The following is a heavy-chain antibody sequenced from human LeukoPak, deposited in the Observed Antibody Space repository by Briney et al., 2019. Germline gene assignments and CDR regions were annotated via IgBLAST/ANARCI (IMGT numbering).Heavy chain of an antibody. CDR1: GFIFSSYG. V-gene: IGHV3-30*02. Sequence: GGSLRLSCAASGFIFSSYGMHWVRQAPGKGLEWVAFIRYDGSNKYYADSVKGRFTISRDNAKNSLYLQMNSLRAEDTAVYYCARNSGIYTVNSFDPWGQGTLVTVSS. D-gene: IGHD1-26*01. CDR3: ARNSGIYTVNSFDP. CDR2: IRYDGSNK. J-gene: IGHJ5*02.